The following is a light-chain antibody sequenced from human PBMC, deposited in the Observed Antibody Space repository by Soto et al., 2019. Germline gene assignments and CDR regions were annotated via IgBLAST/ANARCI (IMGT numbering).Light chain of an antibody. CDR3: QQSYSTPVT. CDR1: QSISSY. V-gene: IGKV1-39*01. Sequence: IQMTQSPSSLSASVGDRVTITCRASQSISSYLNWYQQRPGKAPKLLIYAASSLQSGVPSRFSGSGSGTDFTLTISSLQPEDFATYYCQQSYSTPVTFAQGTKVDIK. CDR2: AAS. J-gene: IGKJ1*01.